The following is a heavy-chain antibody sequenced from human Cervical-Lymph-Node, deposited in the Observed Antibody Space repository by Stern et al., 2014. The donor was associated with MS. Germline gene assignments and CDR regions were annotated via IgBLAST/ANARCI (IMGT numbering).Heavy chain of an antibody. D-gene: IGHD2-8*02. CDR2: AYYSGAT. J-gene: IGHJ4*02. V-gene: IGHV4-39*01. Sequence: QVQLQESGPGLVKPSETLSLTCAVSGDSISSYTHYWAWIRQPPGKGLEWIGSAYYSGATYYNPSLKSPVPISVDTSKIPFSLGLTSVTAADTAVYYCAKHACTGAACPFDLWGQGTLVTVSS. CDR1: GDSISSYTHY. CDR3: AKHACTGAACPFDL.